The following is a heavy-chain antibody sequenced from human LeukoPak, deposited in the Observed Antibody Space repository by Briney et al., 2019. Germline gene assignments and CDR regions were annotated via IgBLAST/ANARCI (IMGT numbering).Heavy chain of an antibody. D-gene: IGHD3-10*01. CDR1: GFTFSSYA. V-gene: IGHV3-23*01. Sequence: GSLRLSCAASGFTFSSYAMSWVRQAPGKGLEWVSAISGSGGSTYYADSVKGRFTISRDNAKNSLYLQMNSLRAEDTAVYYCARAMVRGRDYFDYWGQGTLVTVSS. J-gene: IGHJ4*02. CDR2: ISGSGGST. CDR3: ARAMVRGRDYFDY.